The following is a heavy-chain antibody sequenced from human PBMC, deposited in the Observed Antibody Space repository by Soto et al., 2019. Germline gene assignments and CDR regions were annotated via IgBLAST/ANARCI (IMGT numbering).Heavy chain of an antibody. CDR2: INYSGST. CDR3: ARVPPGSGTYFNYYYVMDV. CDR1: GDSISSGNYY. V-gene: IGHV4-30-4*01. D-gene: IGHD3-10*01. Sequence: QVQLQESGPGLVKPSQTLSLSCTLSGDSISSGNYYWGWIRHSPGKGLEWIAYINYSGSTYWNQSLRGRITMSVDTWKNQFSLKLRSVTAVDTAVYYCARVPPGSGTYFNYYYVMDVWGQGTTVTVSS. J-gene: IGHJ6*02.